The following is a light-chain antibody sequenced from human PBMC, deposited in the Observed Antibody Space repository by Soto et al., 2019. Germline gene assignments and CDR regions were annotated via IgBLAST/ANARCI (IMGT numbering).Light chain of an antibody. J-gene: IGLJ1*01. CDR3: SSYRSTRTYYV. CDR2: GVT. V-gene: IGLV2-14*03. Sequence: QSALTQPASVSGSPGQSITISCTGTSNDVGGYDYVSWYQQNPGKAPKLLIYGVTNRPSGISNRFSGFKSGNTASLTISGLQAEDEADYYCSSYRSTRTYYVFGSGTKLTVL. CDR1: SNDVGGYDY.